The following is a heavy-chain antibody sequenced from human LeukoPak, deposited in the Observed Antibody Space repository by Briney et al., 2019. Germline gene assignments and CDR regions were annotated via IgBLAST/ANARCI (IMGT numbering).Heavy chain of an antibody. D-gene: IGHD3-22*01. CDR1: GGSISSYY. J-gene: IGHJ4*02. V-gene: IGHV4-59*01. Sequence: SETLSLTCTVSGGSISSYYWGWIRQPPGKGLEWIGYIYYSGSTNYNPSLKSRVTVSVDTSKNQFSLKLSSVTAADTAVYYCARDSVGYYDSSGYSGFDYWGQGTLVTVSS. CDR2: IYYSGST. CDR3: ARDSVGYYDSSGYSGFDY.